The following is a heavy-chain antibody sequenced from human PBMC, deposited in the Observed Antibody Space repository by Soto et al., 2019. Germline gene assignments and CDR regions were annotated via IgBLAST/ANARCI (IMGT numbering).Heavy chain of an antibody. Sequence: EVQLVESGGGLVQPGRSLRLSCAASGFTFDDDAMHWVRQAPGKGLEWVSGISWNSGTIGYADSVKGRFTISRDNAKNSLYLQMNSLRAEDTALYYCATTSSGWGQGTLVTVSS. CDR1: GFTFDDDA. J-gene: IGHJ1*01. D-gene: IGHD6-19*01. CDR3: ATTSSG. CDR2: ISWNSGTI. V-gene: IGHV3-9*01.